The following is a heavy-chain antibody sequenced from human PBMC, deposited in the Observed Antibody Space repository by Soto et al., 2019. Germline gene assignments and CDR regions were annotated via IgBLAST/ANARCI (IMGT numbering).Heavy chain of an antibody. D-gene: IGHD5-12*01. V-gene: IGHV3-74*01. CDR1: GFTFSNYW. CDR2: ISGDGSST. Sequence: EVQLVESGGGLVQPGGSLRLSCVASGFTFSNYWMHWVRQAPGKGLLWVSRISGDGSSTNYADSVKGRFTISRDNAKNTLYLQMNSRRAEDTAVYYCARPRGYTNYGMDVWGQGTTVTVSS. J-gene: IGHJ6*02. CDR3: ARPRGYTNYGMDV.